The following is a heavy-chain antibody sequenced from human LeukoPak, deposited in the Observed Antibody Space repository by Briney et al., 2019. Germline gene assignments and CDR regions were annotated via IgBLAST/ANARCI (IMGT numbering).Heavy chain of an antibody. D-gene: IGHD5-24*01. CDR1: GFTFSSYS. CDR3: ARDPGEMATIGFDY. J-gene: IGHJ4*02. CDR2: ISSSSSYI. Sequence: GGSLRLSCAASGFTFSSYSMNWVRQAPGKGLEWVSSISSSSSYIYYADPVKGRFTISRDNAKNSLYLQMNSLRAEDTAVYYCARDPGEMATIGFDYWGQGTLVTVSS. V-gene: IGHV3-21*01.